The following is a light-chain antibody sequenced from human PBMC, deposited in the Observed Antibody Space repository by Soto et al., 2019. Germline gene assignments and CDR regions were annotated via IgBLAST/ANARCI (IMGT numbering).Light chain of an antibody. Sequence: EIVLTQSPGTLSLSPGERATLSCRASQSVSSSYLAWYQQKPGQAPRLLIYGASSTATRVPDRFSGSGSGTDFTLTISRLEPEDFAVYYCQHYGSLVLTFGGGTKVEIK. J-gene: IGKJ4*01. V-gene: IGKV3-20*01. CDR1: QSVSSSY. CDR3: QHYGSLVLT. CDR2: GAS.